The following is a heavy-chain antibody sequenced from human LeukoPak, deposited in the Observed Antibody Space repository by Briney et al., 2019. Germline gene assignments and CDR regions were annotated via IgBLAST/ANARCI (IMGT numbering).Heavy chain of an antibody. CDR1: GYSFTSYY. Sequence: ASVTVSCKAPGYSFTSYYMHWLRQAPGQGLEWMGIINPCDGSTSHAQKFHGTVTMTRNTSTSTVYMELSSLRSVYMTVYDCARAIVLVPTVILYDNGVDVWGQGTTVTVSS. CDR3: ARAIVLVPTVILYDNGVDV. D-gene: IGHD2-2*01. J-gene: IGHJ6*02. V-gene: IGHV1-46*01. CDR2: INPCDGST.